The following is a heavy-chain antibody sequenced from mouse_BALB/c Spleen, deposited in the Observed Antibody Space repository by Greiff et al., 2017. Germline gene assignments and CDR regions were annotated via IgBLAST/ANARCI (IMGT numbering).Heavy chain of an antibody. D-gene: IGHD1-1*01. CDR3: ARGYGSSFAMDY. Sequence: EVQLQQSGAELVRPGALVKLSCKASGFNIKDYYMHWVKQRPEQGLEWIGWIDPENGNTIYDPKFQGKASITADTSSNTAYLQLSSLTSEDTAVYYGARGYGSSFAMDYWGQGTSVTVSS. CDR2: IDPENGNT. J-gene: IGHJ4*01. V-gene: IGHV14-1*02. CDR1: GFNIKDYY.